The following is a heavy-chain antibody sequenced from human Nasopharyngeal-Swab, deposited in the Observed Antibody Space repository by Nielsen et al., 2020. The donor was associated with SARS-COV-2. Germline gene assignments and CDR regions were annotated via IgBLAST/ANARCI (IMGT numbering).Heavy chain of an antibody. CDR2: FDPEDGET. J-gene: IGHJ6*02. Sequence: SSYIIIELSMHWVRQAPGKGLEWMGGFDPEDGETIYAQKFQGRVTMTEDTSTDTAYMELSSLRSEDTAVYYCRVVPAAMWYYYYGMDVWGQGTTVTVSS. CDR1: SYIIIELS. V-gene: IGHV1-24*01. D-gene: IGHD2-2*01. CDR3: RVVPAAMWYYYYGMDV.